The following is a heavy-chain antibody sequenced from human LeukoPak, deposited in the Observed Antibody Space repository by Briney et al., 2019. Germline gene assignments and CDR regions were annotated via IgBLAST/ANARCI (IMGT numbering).Heavy chain of an antibody. CDR2: IDPSDSYT. CDR3: ARVPPSVDTAMAFDY. Sequence: GESLRISCKGSRYSFNSYWISWVRQMPGKGLEWMGRIDPSDSYTNYSPSFQGHVTISADKSISTAYLQWSSLKASDTAMYYCARVPPSVDTAMAFDYWGQGTLVTVSS. V-gene: IGHV5-10-1*01. CDR1: RYSFNSYW. D-gene: IGHD5-18*01. J-gene: IGHJ4*02.